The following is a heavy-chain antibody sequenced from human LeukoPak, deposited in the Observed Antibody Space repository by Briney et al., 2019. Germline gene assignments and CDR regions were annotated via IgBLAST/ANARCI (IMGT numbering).Heavy chain of an antibody. CDR2: IYYSGST. D-gene: IGHD2-15*01. J-gene: IGHJ4*02. Sequence: SETLSLTCAVYGGSFSGYYWSWIRQPPGKGLEWIGSIYYSGSTYYNPSLKSRVTISVDTSKNQFSLKLSSVTAADTAVYFCASLYCSGGICYSGLGSADYWGRGTLVTVSS. CDR1: GGSFSGYY. V-gene: IGHV4-34*01. CDR3: ASLYCSGGICYSGLGSADY.